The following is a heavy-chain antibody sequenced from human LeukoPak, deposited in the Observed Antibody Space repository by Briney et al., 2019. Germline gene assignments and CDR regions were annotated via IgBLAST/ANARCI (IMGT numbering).Heavy chain of an antibody. CDR1: GGSISSGSYY. Sequence: PSETLSLTCSVSGGSISSGSYYWSWIRQPPGKGLEWIGYIYYSGSTNYNPSLKSRVTISVDTSKNQFSLKLSSVTAADTAVYYCAREWGSYYYDSSGYFDYWGQGTLVTVSS. CDR3: AREWGSYYYDSSGYFDY. J-gene: IGHJ4*02. D-gene: IGHD3-22*01. V-gene: IGHV4-61*01. CDR2: IYYSGST.